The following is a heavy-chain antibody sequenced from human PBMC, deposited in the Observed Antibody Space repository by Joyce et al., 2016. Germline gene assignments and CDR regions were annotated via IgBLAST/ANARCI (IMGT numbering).Heavy chain of an antibody. CDR2: ITSDGSRQ. J-gene: IGHJ4*02. D-gene: IGHD2-15*01. CDR1: GFPFHERG. Sequence: QVQLVESGGGVVRPGGSLRLSCVASGFPFHERGRHWVRQAPGKGVEGVALITSDGSRQLYTDSVKGRFTISRDNSRTTVYLQMDSLRPDDTAVFYCAKRGFCSGGRCYSFHFHLWGQGTLVTVSA. V-gene: IGHV3-30*18. CDR3: AKRGFCSGGRCYSFHFHL.